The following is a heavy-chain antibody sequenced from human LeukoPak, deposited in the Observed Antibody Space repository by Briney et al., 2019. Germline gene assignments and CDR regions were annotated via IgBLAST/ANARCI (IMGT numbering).Heavy chain of an antibody. D-gene: IGHD6-19*01. CDR1: GCTFSSYA. Sequence: QTGGSRKSACAASGCTFSSYAMHWVRQAPGKGLEWVAVISYDGSNKYYADSVKGRLTISRDNSKNTLYLQMNSLRAEDTAVYYCARDAFRGSGWYAHFDYWGQGTLVTVSS. V-gene: IGHV3-30-3*01. CDR3: ARDAFRGSGWYAHFDY. J-gene: IGHJ4*02. CDR2: ISYDGSNK.